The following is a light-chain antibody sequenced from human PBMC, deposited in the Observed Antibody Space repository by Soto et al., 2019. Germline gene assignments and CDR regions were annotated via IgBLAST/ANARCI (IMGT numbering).Light chain of an antibody. CDR3: QQYGSSRRT. Sequence: EIVLTQSPGTLSLSPGERATLSCRASQSVSNNYLAWYQQKPGQAPRILIYAASSRATGIPDRFSGSGSGTDFTLTISRLEPEDFAVYYCQQYGSSRRTFGQGTKVDIK. J-gene: IGKJ1*01. V-gene: IGKV3-20*01. CDR2: AAS. CDR1: QSVSNNY.